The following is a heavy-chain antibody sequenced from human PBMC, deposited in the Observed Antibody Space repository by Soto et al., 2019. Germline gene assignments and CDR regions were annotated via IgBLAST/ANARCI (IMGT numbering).Heavy chain of an antibody. CDR1: GGSISSYY. Sequence: QVQLQESGPGLVKPSETLSLTCTVSGGSISSYYWSWIRQPPGKGLEWIGYIYYSGSTNYNPSLKSRVTISVDTSKNQFSLKLSSVTAADTAVYYCARTYGSGTFHYMDVWGKGTTVTVSS. D-gene: IGHD3-10*01. CDR2: IYYSGST. CDR3: ARTYGSGTFHYMDV. J-gene: IGHJ6*03. V-gene: IGHV4-59*08.